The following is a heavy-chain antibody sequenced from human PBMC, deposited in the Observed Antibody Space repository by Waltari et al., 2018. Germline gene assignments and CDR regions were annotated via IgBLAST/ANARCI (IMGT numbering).Heavy chain of an antibody. CDR1: GFSLSTSGMR. CDR2: IDWDDDK. V-gene: IGHV2-70*04. J-gene: IGHJ4*02. D-gene: IGHD6-13*01. CDR3: ARTSPGYSSSLPFDY. Sequence: QVTLKESGPALVKPTQTLTLTCTFSGFSLSTSGMRVSWIRQPPGKALEWLARIDWDDDKFYSTSLKTRLTISKDTSKNQVVLTMTSMDPVDTATYYCARTSPGYSSSLPFDYWGQGTLVTVSS.